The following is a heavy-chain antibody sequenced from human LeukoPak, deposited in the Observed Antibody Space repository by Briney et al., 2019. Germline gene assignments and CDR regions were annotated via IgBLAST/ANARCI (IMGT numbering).Heavy chain of an antibody. CDR3: ARVAICGGDCYFVTDWFDS. Sequence: SVQVSCKACRGTFSSYAISWVRQAPAQGLEWMGGIIPPFGTANYAQKFQGRVTITADKSTSTAYMELSSLRSEDTAVYYCARVAICGGDCYFVTDWFDSWGQGTLVTVSS. CDR1: RGTFSSYA. V-gene: IGHV1-69*06. D-gene: IGHD2-21*02. CDR2: IIPPFGTA. J-gene: IGHJ5*01.